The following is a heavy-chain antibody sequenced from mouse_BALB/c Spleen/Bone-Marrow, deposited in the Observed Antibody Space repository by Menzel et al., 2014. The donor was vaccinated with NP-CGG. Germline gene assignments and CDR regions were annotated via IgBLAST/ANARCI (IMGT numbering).Heavy chain of an antibody. CDR1: GYTFTEYT. V-gene: IGHV1-18*01. CDR3: ARGRFAY. CDR2: INPNIGGT. J-gene: IGHJ3*01. Sequence: VQLQQSGPELVKPGASVKISCKTSGYTFTEYTIHWVKQSHGKSLEWIGNINPNIGGTTYNQKFKGKATLTVDMSSSTAYMDLRSLTSGDSAVYYCARGRFAYWGQGTLVTVSA.